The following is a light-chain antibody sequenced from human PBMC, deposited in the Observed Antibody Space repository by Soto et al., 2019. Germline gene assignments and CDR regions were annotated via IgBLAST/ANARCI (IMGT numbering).Light chain of an antibody. CDR2: GNS. Sequence: QSVLTQPPSVSGAPGQRVTISCTGSSSNIGAGYDVHWYQQLPGTAPKLLIYGNSNRPSGVPDRFSGSKSGTSASLAITGLQAEDEAEYYCQSYDSSLSGGVFGTGTKVIVL. CDR3: QSYDSSLSGGV. V-gene: IGLV1-40*01. CDR1: SSNIGAGYD. J-gene: IGLJ1*01.